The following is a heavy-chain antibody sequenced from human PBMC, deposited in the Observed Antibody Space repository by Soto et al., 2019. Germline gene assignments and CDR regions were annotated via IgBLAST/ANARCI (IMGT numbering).Heavy chain of an antibody. CDR3: ARVVDCSSTSCYGHYYYYGMDV. D-gene: IGHD2-2*01. CDR2: IIPILGIA. CDR1: GGTFSSYT. Sequence: QVQLVQSGAEVKKPGSSVKVSCKASGGTFSSYTISWVRQAPEQGLEWMGRIIPILGIANYAQKFQGRVTITADKSTSTAYMELSSLRSEDTAVYYCARVVDCSSTSCYGHYYYYGMDVWGQGTTVTVSS. J-gene: IGHJ6*02. V-gene: IGHV1-69*02.